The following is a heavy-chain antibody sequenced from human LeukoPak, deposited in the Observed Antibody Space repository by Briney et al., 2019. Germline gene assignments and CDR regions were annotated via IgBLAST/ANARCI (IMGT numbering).Heavy chain of an antibody. CDR3: AKDLYDNDWYNYFDP. V-gene: IGHV3-30*18. CDR1: GFTLSTCG. D-gene: IGHD5-24*01. J-gene: IGHJ5*02. CDR2: ISHDGNSK. Sequence: GRSLRLSCAASGFTLSTCGMHWVRQAPGKGREWVAMISHDGNSKQYADFAKGRFTISRDNSKNTLYLEMNSLRTEDTAVYHCAKDLYDNDWYNYFDPWGQGALVTVSS.